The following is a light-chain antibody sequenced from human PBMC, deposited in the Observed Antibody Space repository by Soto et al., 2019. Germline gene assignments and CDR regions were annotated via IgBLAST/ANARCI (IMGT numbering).Light chain of an antibody. Sequence: QSVLTQPPSASEAPGQRVTISCSGSSSNIGSNTVNWYQQVPGTAPKLLIYTNNQRPSGVPDRFSGSKSGTSAALAISGLQFEDEAAYYCATGDDSLNGPVFGGGTKLTVL. CDR2: TNN. CDR3: ATGDDSLNGPV. V-gene: IGLV1-44*01. J-gene: IGLJ2*01. CDR1: SSNIGSNT.